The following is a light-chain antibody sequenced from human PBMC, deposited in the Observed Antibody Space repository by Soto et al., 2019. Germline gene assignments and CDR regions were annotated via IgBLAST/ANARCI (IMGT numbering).Light chain of an antibody. CDR3: QQYYSTPYT. Sequence: DIVMTQSPDSLAESLGERATINCKSSQSVLYSSNNKNYLAWYQQKPGQPPNLLIYWASTRESGVPDRFSGSGSGTDFTLTISSLQAEDVAVYYCQQYYSTPYTFGQGTKLEIK. CDR2: WAS. CDR1: QSVLYSSNNKNY. V-gene: IGKV4-1*01. J-gene: IGKJ2*01.